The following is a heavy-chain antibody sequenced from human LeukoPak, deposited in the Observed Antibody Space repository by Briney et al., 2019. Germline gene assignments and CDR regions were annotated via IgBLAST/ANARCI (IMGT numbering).Heavy chain of an antibody. J-gene: IGHJ5*02. CDR2: IIPIFGTA. Sequence: SVKVSCKASGGTFSSYAVSWVRQAPGQGLEWMGGIIPIFGTANYAQKFQGRVTITADESTSTAYMELSSLGSEDTAVYYCAREGIAAAGRAFWFDPWGQGTLVTVSS. CDR3: AREGIAAAGRAFWFDP. CDR1: GGTFSSYA. V-gene: IGHV1-69*13. D-gene: IGHD6-13*01.